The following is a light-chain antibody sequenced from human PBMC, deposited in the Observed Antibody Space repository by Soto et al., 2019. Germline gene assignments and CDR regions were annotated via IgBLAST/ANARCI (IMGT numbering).Light chain of an antibody. CDR1: QSVSRSN. CDR3: QQYGDSPFA. CDR2: GAS. Sequence: EIVLTQSPGTLSLSPGERATLSCRASQSVSRSNFAWYQQKPGQAPRLLIYGASSRATGIPDRFSGAGSGTDFTLSINRLEPEDFAMYYCQQYGDSPFAFGPGTKLDVK. V-gene: IGKV3-20*01. J-gene: IGKJ3*01.